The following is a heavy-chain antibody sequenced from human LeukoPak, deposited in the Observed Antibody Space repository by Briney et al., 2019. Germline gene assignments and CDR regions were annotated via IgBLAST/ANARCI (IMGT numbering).Heavy chain of an antibody. D-gene: IGHD3-22*01. Sequence: GESLRISCKGSGYSFTSYWISWVRQMPGKGLEWMGRIDPSDSYTNYSPSFQGHVTISADKSISTAYLQWSSLKASDTAMYYCARHDPFEPDYGSSGYPFDYWGQGTLVTVSS. CDR3: ARHDPFEPDYGSSGYPFDY. J-gene: IGHJ4*02. V-gene: IGHV5-10-1*01. CDR1: GYSFTSYW. CDR2: IDPSDSYT.